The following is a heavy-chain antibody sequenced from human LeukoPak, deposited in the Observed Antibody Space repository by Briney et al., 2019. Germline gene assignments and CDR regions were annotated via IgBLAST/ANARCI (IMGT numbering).Heavy chain of an antibody. D-gene: IGHD3-16*02. CDR2: IRPIFSTT. J-gene: IGHJ4*02. Sequence: ASVKVSCKASGGTFRSYAISWVRQAPGQGLEWMGGIRPIFSTTNYAQKFQGRVTITADDSTSTAYMELSRLRPEDTAVYYCARAPLRLGELSIDYWGQGTLVTVSS. CDR1: GGTFRSYA. V-gene: IGHV1-69*13. CDR3: ARAPLRLGELSIDY.